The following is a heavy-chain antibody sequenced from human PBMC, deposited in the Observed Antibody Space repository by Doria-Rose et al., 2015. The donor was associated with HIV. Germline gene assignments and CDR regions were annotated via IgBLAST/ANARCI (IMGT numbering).Heavy chain of an antibody. D-gene: IGHD6-25*01. J-gene: IGHJ5*02. CDR2: IYQSGTT. V-gene: IGHV4-39*01. Sequence: QVQLQQWGPGLVKPSETLSLTCTVSGGSVATGTHYWDWIRQSPAYGLEWIGTIYQSGTTYYIPSLRGRVTISLHTSKNQYSLRLISVTAADTGVYYCAKQAVNWFDPWGQGTLVTVSS. CDR1: GGSVATGTHY. CDR3: AKQAVNWFDP.